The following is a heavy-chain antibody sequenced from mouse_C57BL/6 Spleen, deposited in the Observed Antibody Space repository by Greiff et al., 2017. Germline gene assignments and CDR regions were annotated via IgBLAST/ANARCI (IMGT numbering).Heavy chain of an antibody. CDR1: GFSLTSYA. D-gene: IGHD2-10*02. CDR2: IWTGGGT. CDR3: ARERYGNYHYYAMDY. V-gene: IGHV2-9-1*01. J-gene: IGHJ4*01. Sequence: VKLMESGPGLVAPSQSLSITCTVSGFSLTSYAISWVRQPPGKGLEWLGVIWTGGGTNYNSALKSRLSISKDNSKSQVFLKMNSLQTDDTARYYCARERYGNYHYYAMDYWGQGTSVTVSS.